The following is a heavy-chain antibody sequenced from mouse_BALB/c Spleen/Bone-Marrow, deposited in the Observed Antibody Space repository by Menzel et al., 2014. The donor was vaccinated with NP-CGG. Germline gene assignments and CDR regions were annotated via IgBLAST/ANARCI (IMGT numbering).Heavy chain of an antibody. D-gene: IGHD2-3*01. CDR1: GFNIKDYY. Sequence: VHVKQSGAELVRPGALVKLSCKASGFNIKDYYMHWVKQRPEQGLERIGWIDPENGNTIYDPKFQGKASITADTSSNTAYLQLSSLTSEDTAVYYCAPIYDGYYVAWFAYWGQGTLVTVSA. J-gene: IGHJ3*01. CDR3: APIYDGYYVAWFAY. CDR2: IDPENGNT. V-gene: IGHV14-1*02.